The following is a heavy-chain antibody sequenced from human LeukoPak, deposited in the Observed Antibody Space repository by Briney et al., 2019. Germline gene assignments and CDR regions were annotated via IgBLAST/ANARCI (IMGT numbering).Heavy chain of an antibody. CDR2: IYSGGST. V-gene: IGHV3-66*01. D-gene: IGHD7-27*01. CDR3: ARAGVAGEDWFDP. J-gene: IGHJ5*02. CDR1: GFTVSSNY. Sequence: PGGSLRFSCAASGFTVSSNYMSWVRQAPGKGMEWVSVIYSGGSTYYADSVKGRFTISRDNSKNTLYLQMNSLRAEDTAVYYCARAGVAGEDWFDPWGQGTLVTVSS.